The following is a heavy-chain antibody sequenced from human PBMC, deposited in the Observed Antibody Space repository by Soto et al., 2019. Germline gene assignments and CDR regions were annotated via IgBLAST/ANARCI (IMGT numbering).Heavy chain of an antibody. CDR2: IIPIFGTA. Sequence: SVKVSCKASGGTFSSYAISWVRQAPGQGLEWMGGIIPIFGTANYAQKFQGRVTITADESTSTAYMELSSLRSEDTAVYYCARGGTMIVVAPPGWFDPWGQGTLVPVSS. D-gene: IGHD3-22*01. CDR1: GGTFSSYA. J-gene: IGHJ5*02. V-gene: IGHV1-69*13. CDR3: ARGGTMIVVAPPGWFDP.